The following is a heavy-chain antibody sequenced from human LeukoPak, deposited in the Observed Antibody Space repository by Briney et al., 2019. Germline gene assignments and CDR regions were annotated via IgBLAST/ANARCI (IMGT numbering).Heavy chain of an antibody. CDR1: GGSISSSSYY. V-gene: IGHV4-39*07. CDR3: AREDSGYGQGYFDY. J-gene: IGHJ4*02. CDR2: IYYSGST. Sequence: SETLSLTCTVSGGSISSSSYYWGWIRQPPGKGLEWIGSIYYSGSTYYNPSLKSRVTISVDTSKNQFSLKLSSVTAADTAVYYCAREDSGYGQGYFDYWGQGTLVTVSS. D-gene: IGHD5-12*01.